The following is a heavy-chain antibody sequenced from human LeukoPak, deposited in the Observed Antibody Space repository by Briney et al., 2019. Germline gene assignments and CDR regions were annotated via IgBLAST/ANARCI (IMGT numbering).Heavy chain of an antibody. D-gene: IGHD5-24*01. CDR1: GDSIRTSGYS. J-gene: IGHJ3*02. CDR3: ARGSAAGWHAFDI. V-gene: IGHV4-31*03. Sequence: SSQTLSLTCTVSGDSIRTSGYSWTWIRQHPGKDLEWIGYIYYSGRTYYSPSLKSRVTISVHTSENQFSLELSSVTAADTAVYYCARGSAAGWHAFDIWGQGTMVTVSS. CDR2: IYYSGRT.